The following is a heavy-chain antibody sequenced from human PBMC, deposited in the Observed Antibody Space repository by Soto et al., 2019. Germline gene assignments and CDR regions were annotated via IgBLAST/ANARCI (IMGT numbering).Heavy chain of an antibody. D-gene: IGHD6-13*01. Sequence: ESGGGVVQPGRSLRLSCAASGFTFSSYGMHWVRQAPGKGLEWVAVISYDGSNKYYADSVKGRFTISRDNSKNTLYLQMNSLRAEDTAVYYCAKLQYSSSWYGHYYYYGMDVWGQGTTVTVSS. CDR2: ISYDGSNK. V-gene: IGHV3-30*18. CDR3: AKLQYSSSWYGHYYYYGMDV. CDR1: GFTFSSYG. J-gene: IGHJ6*02.